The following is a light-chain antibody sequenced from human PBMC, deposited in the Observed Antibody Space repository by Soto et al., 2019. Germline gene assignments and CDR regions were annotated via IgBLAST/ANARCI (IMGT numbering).Light chain of an antibody. CDR3: QQYGSSPYT. J-gene: IGKJ2*01. CDR2: DAS. V-gene: IGKV3D-20*01. CDR1: QSVSRSY. Sequence: EMVLTQSPATLSLSPGERATLSCGASQSVSRSYLAWYQQKPGLAPRLLIYDASSRATGIPDRFSGSGSGTDVTLTISRLEPEDFAVYYCQQYGSSPYTFGQGTKVEIK.